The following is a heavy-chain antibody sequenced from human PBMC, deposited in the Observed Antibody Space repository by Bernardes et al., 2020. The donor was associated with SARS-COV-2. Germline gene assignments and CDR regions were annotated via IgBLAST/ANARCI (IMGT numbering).Heavy chain of an antibody. V-gene: IGHV4-30-4*01. Sequence: SETLSLTCTVSGGSISSGDYYWSWIRQPPGKGLEWIGYIYYSGSTYYNPSLKSRVTISVDTSKNQFSLKLSSVTAADTAVYYCAREGCSGGSCYPPLGRFVDYWGQGTLVTVSS. D-gene: IGHD2-15*01. CDR3: AREGCSGGSCYPPLGRFVDY. CDR2: IYYSGST. CDR1: GGSISSGDYY. J-gene: IGHJ4*02.